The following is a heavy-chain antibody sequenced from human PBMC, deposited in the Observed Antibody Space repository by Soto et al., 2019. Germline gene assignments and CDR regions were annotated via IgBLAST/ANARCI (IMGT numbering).Heavy chain of an antibody. J-gene: IGHJ5*02. CDR2: IWYDGSNK. Sequence: GGSLRLSCAASGFTFSSYGMHWVRQAPGKGLEWVAVIWYDGSNKYYAYSVKGRFTIARDKSKNTLYLQMNSLRAEDTAVYYCARDGRIAVAGTSWLGWFDPWGQGTLVTVSS. V-gene: IGHV3-33*01. CDR1: GFTFSSYG. CDR3: ARDGRIAVAGTSWLGWFDP. D-gene: IGHD6-19*01.